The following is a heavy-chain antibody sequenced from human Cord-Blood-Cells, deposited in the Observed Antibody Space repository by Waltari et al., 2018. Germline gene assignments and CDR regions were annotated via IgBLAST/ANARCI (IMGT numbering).Heavy chain of an antibody. CDR1: GFTFSNAW. J-gene: IGHJ3*02. CDR2: IKSQTDVRTT. CDR3: TTLWGLDAFDI. D-gene: IGHD7-27*01. V-gene: IGHV3-15*01. Sequence: EVQLVESGGGLVKPGGSLRLYCAASGFTFSNAWMSWVRQAPGKGLEWVGRIKSQTDVRTTDSSAPVKGRFTISIDDSKNTLYRQMNSLKTDDTAVYYCTTLWGLDAFDIWGQGTMVTVSS.